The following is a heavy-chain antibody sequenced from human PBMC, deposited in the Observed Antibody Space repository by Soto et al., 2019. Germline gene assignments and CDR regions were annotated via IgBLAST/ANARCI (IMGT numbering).Heavy chain of an antibody. J-gene: IGHJ5*02. D-gene: IGHD3-22*01. CDR3: ARVFDDRSGYTDGWCDP. V-gene: IGHV4-31*03. CDR1: GGSMSSGSYY. CDR2: IYNSGTI. Sequence: QVQLQESGPGLVKPSETLSLTCTVSGGSMSSGSYYWSWIRQHPGKGLEWIGYIYNSGTIYYNPSLRSRITISVDTSKNQFSLKLSSVTAADQAVYYCARVFDDRSGYTDGWCDPWGQGTLVTVSS.